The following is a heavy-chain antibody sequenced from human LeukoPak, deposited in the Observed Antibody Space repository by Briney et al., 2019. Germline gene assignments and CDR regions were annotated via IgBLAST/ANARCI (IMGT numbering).Heavy chain of an antibody. CDR3: AREYRRDGYNQGFACDI. V-gene: IGHV4-31*03. CDR1: GGSISSGGYY. J-gene: IGHJ3*02. CDR2: IYYSGST. Sequence: PSETLSLTCTVSGGSISSGGYYWRWVRQHPGKGLEWIVYIYYSGSTYYNPSLKSRVTISVDTSKNQFSLKLSSVTAADTAVYYCAREYRRDGYNQGFACDIWGQGTMVTVSS. D-gene: IGHD5-12*01.